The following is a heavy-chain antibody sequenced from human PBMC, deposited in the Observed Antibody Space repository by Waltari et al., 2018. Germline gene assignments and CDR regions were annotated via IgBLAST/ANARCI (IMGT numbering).Heavy chain of an antibody. J-gene: IGHJ4*02. CDR2: IYYRGTT. D-gene: IGHD3-3*01. CDR1: GDSINRDNYY. V-gene: IGHV4-39*01. Sequence: QLQLQESGPGLVNPSETLSLTCTVSGDSINRDNYYWAWIRRPPGKGLEWIGRIYYRGTTYYSPSLNSRVTISIDTSRKQFSLKLTSVTAADTATYYCASYDIWNGYYLDWWGQGTLVTVSS. CDR3: ASYDIWNGYYLDW.